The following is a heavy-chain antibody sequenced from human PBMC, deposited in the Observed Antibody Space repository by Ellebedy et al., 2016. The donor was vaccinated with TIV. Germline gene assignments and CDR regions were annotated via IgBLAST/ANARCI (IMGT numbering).Heavy chain of an antibody. CDR3: AREFRYDFWRGPLDH. D-gene: IGHD3-3*01. V-gene: IGHV4-59*11. CDR2: IYYTGST. Sequence: SETLSLXXPVSLGSISSHYWTWIRQPPGKGLEWIGNIYYTGSTSYSPSLTGRVTISIDTPKNQFSLKVTSVTAADTAVYYCAREFRYDFWRGPLDHWGQGTTVTVSS. CDR1: LGSISSHY. J-gene: IGHJ4*02.